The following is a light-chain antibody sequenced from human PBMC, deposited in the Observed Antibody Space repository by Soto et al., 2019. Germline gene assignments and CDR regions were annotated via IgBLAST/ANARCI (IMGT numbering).Light chain of an antibody. CDR3: QQYDTFWT. CDR2: KAS. V-gene: IGKV1-5*03. Sequence: DIPMTQSPSTLSASVGDRVKITCRASQSISTWLAWYQQKPGKAPKLLIYKASSLESGVPSRFSGSGSGTEFTLTISSLQSDDFATYYCQQYDTFWTFGQGTKVEIK. J-gene: IGKJ1*01. CDR1: QSISTW.